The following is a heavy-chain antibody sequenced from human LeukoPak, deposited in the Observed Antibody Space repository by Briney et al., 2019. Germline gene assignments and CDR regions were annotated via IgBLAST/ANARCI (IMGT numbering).Heavy chain of an antibody. CDR2: IWYDGSNK. V-gene: IGHV3-33*01. CDR1: GFTFSSYG. CDR3: ARVSYYGSGSYLRMDV. D-gene: IGHD3-10*01. Sequence: GGSLRLSCAASGFTFSSYGMHWVRQAPGKGLEWVAVIWYDGSNKYYADSVKGRFTISRDNYKNTLYLQMNSLRAEDTAVYYCARVSYYGSGSYLRMDVWGKGTTVTVSS. J-gene: IGHJ6*03.